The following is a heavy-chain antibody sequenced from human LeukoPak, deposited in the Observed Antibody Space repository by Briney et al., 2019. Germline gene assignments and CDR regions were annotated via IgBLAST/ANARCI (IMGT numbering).Heavy chain of an antibody. Sequence: GASVKVSCKASGYIFTGYYMHWVRQAPGQGLEWMGWINPNSGGTNYAQKFQGRVTMTRDTSISTAYMELSRLRSDDTAVYYCARIWSTGATSGYWGQGTLVTVSP. D-gene: IGHD1-26*01. CDR2: INPNSGGT. CDR3: ARIWSTGATSGY. J-gene: IGHJ4*02. V-gene: IGHV1-2*02. CDR1: GYIFTGYY.